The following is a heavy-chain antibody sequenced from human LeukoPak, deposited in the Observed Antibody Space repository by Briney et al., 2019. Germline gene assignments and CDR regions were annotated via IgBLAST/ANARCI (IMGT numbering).Heavy chain of an antibody. V-gene: IGHV3-15*05. CDR3: ATDRLNWFDP. CDR2: VKSKADGGTT. D-gene: IGHD2-21*01. CDR1: GFTFTNAW. J-gene: IGHJ5*02. Sequence: PGGSLRLSCAASGFTFTNAWMSWVRQAPGEGLAWVGRVKSKADGGTTEYTAPVKGRFTISRDDSKNMLYLQMNSLKTEDTAVYFCATDRLNWFDPWGQGTLVTVSS.